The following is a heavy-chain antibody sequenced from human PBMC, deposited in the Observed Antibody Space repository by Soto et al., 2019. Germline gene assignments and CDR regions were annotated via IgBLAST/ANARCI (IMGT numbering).Heavy chain of an antibody. D-gene: IGHD6-19*01. J-gene: IGHJ4*02. V-gene: IGHV3-72*01. CDR1: GFTLSDHY. CDR3: GKERRGSGWFVCDY. Sequence: EVQLVESGGGLVQPGGSLRLSCAGSGFTLSDHYIDWVRQAPGKGLEWVGRSRDKAQGYSTAYAASVKGRFTTSRDESKNSVYLQMNSLRADDTAVYYCGKERRGSGWFVCDYWGQGELVTVSS. CDR2: SRDKAQGYST.